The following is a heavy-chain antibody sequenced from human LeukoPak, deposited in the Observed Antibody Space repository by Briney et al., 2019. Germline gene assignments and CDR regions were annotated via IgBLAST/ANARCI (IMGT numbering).Heavy chain of an antibody. Sequence: SETLSLTCAVYGGSFSGYYWSWIRQPPGKGLEWIGEINHSGSTNYNPSLKSRVTISVDTSKNQFSLKLSSVTAADTAVYYCARGYYGLGSYLDYWGQGTLVTVSS. CDR2: INHSGST. J-gene: IGHJ4*02. D-gene: IGHD3-10*01. CDR1: GGSFSGYY. V-gene: IGHV4-34*01. CDR3: ARGYYGLGSYLDY.